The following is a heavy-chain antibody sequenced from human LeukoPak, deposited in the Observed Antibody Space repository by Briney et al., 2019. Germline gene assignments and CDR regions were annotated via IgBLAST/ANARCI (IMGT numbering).Heavy chain of an antibody. CDR2: INPNSGYT. V-gene: IGHV1-2*02. CDR1: GYTATGYY. D-gene: IGHD3-22*01. Sequence: GASVKVSCKASGYTATGYYIHWVRQAPGQGLDWMGWINPNSGYTHSAQNFQGRLTMTRDTSTDTAYMELSSLRSDDTAVYYCAGDSSGYSPDYWGQGTLVTVSS. J-gene: IGHJ4*02. CDR3: AGDSSGYSPDY.